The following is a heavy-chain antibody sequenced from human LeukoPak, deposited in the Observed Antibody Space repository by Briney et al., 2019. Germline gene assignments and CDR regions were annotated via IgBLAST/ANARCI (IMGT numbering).Heavy chain of an antibody. Sequence: PGGSLRLSCAASGFTFGSYGMSWVRQVPGKGLEWVSGISAGGGGTYYADSVKGRFTISRDNSKNTLYLQMNSLRAEDTAVYYCAKGLQLRFLEWLPFDYWGQGTLVTVSS. CDR1: GFTFGSYG. CDR2: ISAGGGGT. J-gene: IGHJ4*02. D-gene: IGHD3-3*01. V-gene: IGHV3-23*01. CDR3: AKGLQLRFLEWLPFDY.